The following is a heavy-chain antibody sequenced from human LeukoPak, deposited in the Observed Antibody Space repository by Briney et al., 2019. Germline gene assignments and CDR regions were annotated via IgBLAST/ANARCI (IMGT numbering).Heavy chain of an antibody. J-gene: IGHJ3*02. CDR1: GYTFTSYY. Sequence: ASVKVSCKASGYTFTSYYMHWVRQAPGQGLEWMGIINPSGGSTSYAQKFQGRVTMTRDTSTSTVYMELSSLRSEDTAVYYCARPSTMIVVVSAFDIWGQGTMVTVSS. CDR2: INPSGGST. V-gene: IGHV1-46*01. D-gene: IGHD3-22*01. CDR3: ARPSTMIVVVSAFDI.